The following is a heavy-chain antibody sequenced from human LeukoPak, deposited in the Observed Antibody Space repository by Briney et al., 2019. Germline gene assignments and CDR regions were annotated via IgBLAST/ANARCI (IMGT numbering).Heavy chain of an antibody. D-gene: IGHD5-18*01. J-gene: IGHJ6*03. V-gene: IGHV1-69*13. CDR1: GGTFSSYA. CDR3: ARDHGSNEDTAMATYYYYMDV. CDR2: IIPIFGTA. Sequence: SVKVSCKASGGTFSSYAISWVRQAPGRGLEWMGGIIPIFGTANYAQKFQGRVTITADESTSTAYMELSSLRSEDTAVYYCARDHGSNEDTAMATYYYYMDVWGKGTTVTVSS.